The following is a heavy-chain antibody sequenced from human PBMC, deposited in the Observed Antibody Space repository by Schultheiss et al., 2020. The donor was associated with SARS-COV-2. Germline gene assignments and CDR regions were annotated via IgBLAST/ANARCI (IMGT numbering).Heavy chain of an antibody. D-gene: IGHD6-6*01. CDR1: GFTFSDHY. CDR3: ARDGGSSSYDY. CDR2: ISSSGSTI. V-gene: IGHV3-69-1*01. Sequence: GGSLRLSCAASGFTFSDHYMDWVRQAPGKGLEWVSSISSSGSTIYYADSVKGRFTISRDNAKNSLYLQMNSLRAEDTAVYYCARDGGSSSYDYWGQGTLVTVSS. J-gene: IGHJ4*02.